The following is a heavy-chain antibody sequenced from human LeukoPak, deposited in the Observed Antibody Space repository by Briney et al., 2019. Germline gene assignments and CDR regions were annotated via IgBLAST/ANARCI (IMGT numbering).Heavy chain of an antibody. J-gene: IGHJ4*02. D-gene: IGHD3-10*01. CDR1: GGSISSYY. CDR2: IYTSGST. CDR3: ARGESPSEYFDY. Sequence: SETLSLTCTVSGGSISSYYWNWIRQPAGKGLGWIGRIYTSGSTNYNPSLKSRVTMSVDTSKNQFSLKLSSVTAADTAVYYCARGESPSEYFDYWGQGILVTVSS. V-gene: IGHV4-4*07.